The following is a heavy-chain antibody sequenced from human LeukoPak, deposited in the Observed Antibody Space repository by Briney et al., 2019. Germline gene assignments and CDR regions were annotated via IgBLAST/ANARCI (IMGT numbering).Heavy chain of an antibody. CDR2: ISAYNGNT. CDR3: ARAESRSYSSSWQIDY. CDR1: GYTFTSYG. D-gene: IGHD6-13*01. J-gene: IGHJ4*02. V-gene: IGHV1-18*01. Sequence: ASVKVSCKASGYTFTSYGISWVRQAPGQGLEWMGWISAYNGNTNYAQKLQGRVTMTTDTSTSTAYMELRSLRSDDTAVYYCARAESRSYSSSWQIDYWGQGTLVTVSS.